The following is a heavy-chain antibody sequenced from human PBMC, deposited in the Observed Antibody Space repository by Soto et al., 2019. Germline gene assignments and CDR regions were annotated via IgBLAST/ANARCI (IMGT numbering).Heavy chain of an antibody. V-gene: IGHV1-24*01. D-gene: IGHD3-10*01. CDR1: GYTLTVLS. CDR3: AREQPGGGALDYGMDV. Sequence: ASVKVSCKVSGYTLTVLSMHWVRQAPGKGLEWMGGFDPEDGETIYAQKFQGWVTMTRDTSISTAYMELSGLKSDDTAVYYCAREQPGGGALDYGMDVWGQGTTVTVSS. CDR2: FDPEDGET. J-gene: IGHJ6*02.